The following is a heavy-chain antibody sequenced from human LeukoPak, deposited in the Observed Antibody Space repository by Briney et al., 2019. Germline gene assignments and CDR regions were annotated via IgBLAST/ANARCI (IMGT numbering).Heavy chain of an antibody. D-gene: IGHD3-10*01. Sequence: SETLSLTCTVSGYSISSGYYWGWIRQPPGKGLEWIGSIYHSGSTYYNPSLKSRVTISVDTSKNQFSLKLSSVTAADTAVYYCARDPLWFGELWFDYWGQGTLVTVSS. CDR2: IYHSGST. CDR1: GYSISSGYY. CDR3: ARDPLWFGELWFDY. J-gene: IGHJ4*02. V-gene: IGHV4-38-2*02.